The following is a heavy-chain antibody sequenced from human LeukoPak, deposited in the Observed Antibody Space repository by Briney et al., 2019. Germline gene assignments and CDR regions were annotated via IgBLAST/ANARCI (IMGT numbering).Heavy chain of an antibody. CDR2: INTNGGGT. CDR3: ARAAAGPPIDY. Sequence: ASVKVSCKTSGYTFTGYYMHWVRQAPGQGLEWLGRINTNGGGTNYAQKFQGRVTMTRDTSISTAYMEVNSLRSDDTAVYYCARAAAGPPIDYWGQGTLVTVSS. CDR1: GYTFTGYY. D-gene: IGHD6-13*01. J-gene: IGHJ4*02. V-gene: IGHV1-2*06.